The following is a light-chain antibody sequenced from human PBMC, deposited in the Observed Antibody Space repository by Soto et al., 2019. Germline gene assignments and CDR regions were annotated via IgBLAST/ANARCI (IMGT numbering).Light chain of an antibody. J-gene: IGKJ1*01. CDR3: LPHNSYPRT. CDR1: QGFSND. V-gene: IGKV1-17*03. CDR2: AAS. Sequence: MTLPPADMSSSVGKRVNISYRASQGFSNDCAWFQQKPGKVPKRLICAASNLQSGVPSRFSGRGSGTEVSLTISSLQPEELAAYYSLPHNSYPRTFGPGTKVDIK.